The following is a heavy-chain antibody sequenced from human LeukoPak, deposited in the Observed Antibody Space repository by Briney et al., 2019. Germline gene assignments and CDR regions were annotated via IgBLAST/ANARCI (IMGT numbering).Heavy chain of an antibody. Sequence: GRSLRLSCAASGFTFSSYGMHWVRQAPGKGLEWVAVIWYDGSNKYYADSVKGRFTISRDNSKNTLYLQMNSLRAEDTAVYYCARDLSSSSYYGMDVWGQGTTVTVSS. CDR1: GFTFSSYG. J-gene: IGHJ6*02. CDR3: ARDLSSSSYYGMDV. CDR2: IWYDGSNK. V-gene: IGHV3-30*19. D-gene: IGHD6-6*01.